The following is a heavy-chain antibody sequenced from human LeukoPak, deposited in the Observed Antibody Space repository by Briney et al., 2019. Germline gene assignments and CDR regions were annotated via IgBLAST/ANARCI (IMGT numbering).Heavy chain of an antibody. CDR3: ANTMVRGSYYYYGMDV. J-gene: IGHJ6*02. Sequence: ASVTVSCTASGYTFTSYAMHWVRQAPGQRLEWMGWINAGNGNTKYSQKFQGRVTITRDTSASTAYMELSSLRSEDTAVYYCANTMVRGSYYYYGMDVWGQGTTVTVSS. CDR2: INAGNGNT. CDR1: GYTFTSYA. V-gene: IGHV1-3*01. D-gene: IGHD3-10*01.